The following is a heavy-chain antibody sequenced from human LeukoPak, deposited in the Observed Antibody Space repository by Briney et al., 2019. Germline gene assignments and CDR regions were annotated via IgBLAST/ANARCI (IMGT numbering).Heavy chain of an antibody. CDR3: ACGIAAAGWLYFDY. Sequence: PGGSLRLSCAASGFTFSSFAMSWVRQAPGKGLEWIGRIYSSGTTNYNPSLKSRVTMSIDTSKTQFSLKLSSVTAADTAVYFCACGIAAAGWLYFDYWGQGSLVTVSS. CDR2: IYSSGTT. D-gene: IGHD6-13*01. J-gene: IGHJ4*02. V-gene: IGHV4-59*10. CDR1: GFTFSSFA.